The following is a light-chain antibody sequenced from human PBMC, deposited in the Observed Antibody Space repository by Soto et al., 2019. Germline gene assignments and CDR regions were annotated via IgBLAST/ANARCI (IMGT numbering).Light chain of an antibody. CDR1: QSISSW. Sequence: DTQMTQSPSTLSASVGDRVTITCRASQSISSWLAWYQQRPGRAPQLLIYNASTLKSGVPSRFSGGGSGTEFTLTISSLQPDDFATYYCQQYDTPFPTFGQGTKVEI. CDR2: NAS. CDR3: QQYDTPFPT. J-gene: IGKJ1*01. V-gene: IGKV1-5*03.